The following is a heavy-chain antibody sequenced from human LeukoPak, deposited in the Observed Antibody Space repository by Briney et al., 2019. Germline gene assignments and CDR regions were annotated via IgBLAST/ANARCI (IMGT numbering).Heavy chain of an antibody. V-gene: IGHV3-23*01. D-gene: IGHD3-9*01. CDR1: GFTFGSYA. Sequence: GGSLRLSCAASGFTFGSYAMSWVRQAPGKGLEWVSAISGSGGSTYYADSVKGRFTISRDNSKNTLYLQMNSLRAEDTAVYYCTLSKPYYDILTGYNYFDYWGQGTLVTVSS. J-gene: IGHJ4*02. CDR2: ISGSGGST. CDR3: TLSKPYYDILTGYNYFDY.